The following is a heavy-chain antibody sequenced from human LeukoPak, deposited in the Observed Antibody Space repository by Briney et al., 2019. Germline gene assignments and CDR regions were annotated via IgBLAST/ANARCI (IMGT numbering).Heavy chain of an antibody. V-gene: IGHV1-18*01. CDR3: ARDVGSLYDFWSGYIDY. J-gene: IGHJ4*02. CDR1: GYTFTSYG. CDR2: ISAYNGNT. D-gene: IGHD3-3*01. Sequence: ASVKASCKASGYTFTSYGISWVRQAPGQGLEWMGWISAYNGNTNYAQKFQGRVTITTDTSTNTAYLELRSLRSGDTAVYYCARDVGSLYDFWSGYIDYWGQGTLVTVSS.